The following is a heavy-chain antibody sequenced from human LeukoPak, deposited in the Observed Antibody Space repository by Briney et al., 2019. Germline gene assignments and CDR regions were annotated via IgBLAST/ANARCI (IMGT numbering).Heavy chain of an antibody. CDR3: VRGGNAFDI. J-gene: IGHJ3*02. CDR1: GFTFSTYW. Sequence: PGGSLRLSCAASGFTFSTYWMTWVRQAPGKGLEWVANIKEDGSREYYVDSVKGRFTISRDNAKNTLYLQMNSLRAEDTAVYYCVRGGNAFDIWGQGTMVIVSS. CDR2: IKEDGSRE. D-gene: IGHD3-16*01. V-gene: IGHV3-7*04.